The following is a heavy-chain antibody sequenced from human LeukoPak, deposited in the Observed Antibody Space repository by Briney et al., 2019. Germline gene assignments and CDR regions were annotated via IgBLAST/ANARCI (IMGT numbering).Heavy chain of an antibody. CDR1: GGSISSYY. CDR3: ARVWAYCSGGSCYSEWFDP. V-gene: IGHV4-59*01. CDR2: IYYSGST. J-gene: IGHJ5*02. Sequence: SETLSLTCTVSGGSISSYYWSWIRQPPGKGLGWIGYIYYSGSTNYNPSLKSRVTISVDTSKNQFSLKLSSVTAADTAVYYCARVWAYCSGGSCYSEWFDPWGQGTLVTVSS. D-gene: IGHD2-15*01.